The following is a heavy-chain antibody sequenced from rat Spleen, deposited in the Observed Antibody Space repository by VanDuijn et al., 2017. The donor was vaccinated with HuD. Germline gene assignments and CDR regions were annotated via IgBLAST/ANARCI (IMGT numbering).Heavy chain of an antibody. CDR1: GFSLTTNG. J-gene: IGHJ1*01. CDR3: ARHWYYSGEGYFDV. CDR2: IWAAGIT. Sequence: QVQLKESAPGLMQPSETLSLTCSFSGFSLTTNGVGWVRQLLGKGLVWMGTIWAAGITNYHSAVQSRLIISRDTSKSQLFLKMNSLQPEDTGTYYCARHWYYSGEGYFDVWGPGTMVTVSS. D-gene: IGHD1-1*01. V-gene: IGHV2-72*01.